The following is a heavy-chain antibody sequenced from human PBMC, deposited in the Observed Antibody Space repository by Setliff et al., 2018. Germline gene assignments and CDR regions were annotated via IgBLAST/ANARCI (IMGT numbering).Heavy chain of an antibody. D-gene: IGHD7-27*01. J-gene: IGHJ4*02. CDR3: AKFGPLDLTGDWAFDN. Sequence: PSETLSLTCTVYGGSFTNYYWGWIRQSPGKGLEWIGEINHSGSTNYNPSLKSRLTISVDASTNQFSLKLSSVTAADTAVYYCAKFGPLDLTGDWAFDNWGQGTLVTVSS. V-gene: IGHV4-34*01. CDR2: INHSGST. CDR1: GGSFTNYY.